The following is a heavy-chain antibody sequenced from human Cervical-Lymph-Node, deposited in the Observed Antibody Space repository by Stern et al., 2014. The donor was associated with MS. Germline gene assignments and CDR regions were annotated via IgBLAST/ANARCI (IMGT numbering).Heavy chain of an antibody. V-gene: IGHV4-4*02. CDR2: IYHREGA. CDR1: GASVISGNW. CDR3: ARVVAGCSRTSCFQDL. D-gene: IGHD2-2*01. Sequence: VQLVESGPGLVKPSGTLSLTCAVSGASVISGNWWTWVRQPPGRTLQWIGEIYHREGANYNPSLKSRVTISIDKSTNHFSLKMTSMTAADTAVYYCARVVAGCSRTSCFQDLWGQGTLVTVSS. J-gene: IGHJ5*02.